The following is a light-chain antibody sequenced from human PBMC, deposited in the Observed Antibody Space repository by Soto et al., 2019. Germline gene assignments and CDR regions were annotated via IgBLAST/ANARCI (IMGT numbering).Light chain of an antibody. V-gene: IGLV2-23*01. Sequence: QSALTQPASVSGSPGQSITISCTGTNSDVGTHNLVSWYQQHPGKAPKLIIYEGTKRPSGVSNRFSGSKSGNMASLTISGLQAEDEADYYCCSYALLFGTGTKVTVL. CDR1: NSDVGTHNL. CDR2: EGT. CDR3: CSYALL. J-gene: IGLJ1*01.